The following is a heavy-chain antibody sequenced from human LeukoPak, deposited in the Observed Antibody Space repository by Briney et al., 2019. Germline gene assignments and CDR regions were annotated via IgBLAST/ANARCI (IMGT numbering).Heavy chain of an antibody. J-gene: IGHJ4*02. D-gene: IGHD6-13*01. V-gene: IGHV1-69*06. CDR2: IIPIFGTA. CDR1: GGTFSSYA. CDR3: ARSKQQLGPKTLYYFDY. Sequence: GASVKVSCKASGGTFSSYAISWVRQAPGQGLEWMGGIIPIFGTANYAQKFQGRVTITADKSTSTAYMELSSLRSEDTAVYYCARSKQQLGPKTLYYFDYWGQGTLVTVSS.